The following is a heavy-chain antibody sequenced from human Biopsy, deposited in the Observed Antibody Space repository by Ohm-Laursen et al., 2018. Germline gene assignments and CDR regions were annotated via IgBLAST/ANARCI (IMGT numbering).Heavy chain of an antibody. CDR1: GDSVSSGSFY. CDR3: ARGMRSSGWPYFDS. Sequence: SDTLSLTCTVSGDSVSSGSFYWTWIRQPPGQGLEYIGYIYDRGSTANYNPSLEGRVTMSVDMPKNQFSLKLSSVTAADTAIYYCARGMRSSGWPYFDSWGQGTLVIVSS. D-gene: IGHD6-19*01. J-gene: IGHJ4*02. V-gene: IGHV4-61*01. CDR2: IYDRGSTA.